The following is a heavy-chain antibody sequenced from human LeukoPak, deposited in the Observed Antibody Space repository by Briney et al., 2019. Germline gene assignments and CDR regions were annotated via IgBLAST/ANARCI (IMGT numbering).Heavy chain of an antibody. CDR3: ARVVPEDIVVVPAAMGWFDP. J-gene: IGHJ5*02. V-gene: IGHV4-59*08. D-gene: IGHD2-2*01. Sequence: SETLSLTCAAYGGSISSYYWSWIRQPPGKGLEWIGYICYSGSTNYNTSLKSRDTISVDTSKSQFSLKLSSVTAADTAVYYCARVVPEDIVVVPAAMGWFDPWGQGTLVTVSS. CDR2: ICYSGST. CDR1: GGSISSYY.